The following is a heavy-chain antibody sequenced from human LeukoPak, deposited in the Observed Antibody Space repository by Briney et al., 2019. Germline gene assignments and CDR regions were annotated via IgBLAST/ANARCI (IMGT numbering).Heavy chain of an antibody. Sequence: GGSLRLSCAGSEVTFSNYGITWVRQAPGQGLQWVSAISGSAGGTYYADSVTGRFTISRDNAKTTVFLQMTSLRPKGTAVYYCAREISGGAKSIYLDYWGQGALVTVSS. J-gene: IGHJ4*02. V-gene: IGHV3-23*01. CDR1: EVTFSNYG. D-gene: IGHD2-8*02. CDR2: ISGSAGGT. CDR3: AREISGGAKSIYLDY.